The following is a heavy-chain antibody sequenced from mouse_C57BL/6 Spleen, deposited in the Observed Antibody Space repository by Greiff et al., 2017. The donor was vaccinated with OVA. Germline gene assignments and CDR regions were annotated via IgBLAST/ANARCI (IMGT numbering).Heavy chain of an antibody. V-gene: IGHV5-17*01. Sequence: EVKLVESGGGLVKPGGSLKLSCAASGFTFSDYGMHWVRQAPEKGLEWVAYISSGSSTIYYADTVKGRFTISRDNAKNTLFLQMTSLRSEDTAMYYCARGRNGYYAMDYWGQGTSVTVSS. CDR1: GFTFSDYG. CDR2: ISSGSSTI. CDR3: ARGRNGYYAMDY. J-gene: IGHJ4*01.